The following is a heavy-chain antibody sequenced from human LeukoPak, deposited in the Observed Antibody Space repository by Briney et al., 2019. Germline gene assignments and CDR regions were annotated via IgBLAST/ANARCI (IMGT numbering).Heavy chain of an antibody. D-gene: IGHD3-10*01. CDR1: GYSFASYW. Sequence: GESPKISCKGSGYSFASYWIGWVPQLPGKGLEWMGIFYAGDSDTRYSTSCQGQVTISADKSSSTAYLQWSSLKASDTAVYYCARLFGSGSPDYWGQGTLVTVSS. CDR2: FYAGDSDT. J-gene: IGHJ4*02. V-gene: IGHV5-51*01. CDR3: ARLFGSGSPDY.